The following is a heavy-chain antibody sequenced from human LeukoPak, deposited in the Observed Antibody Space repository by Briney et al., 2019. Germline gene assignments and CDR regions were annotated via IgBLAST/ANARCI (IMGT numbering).Heavy chain of an antibody. Sequence: GGSPRLSCAASGFTFSSYSMNWVRQAPGKGLEWVSYISSSSSTIYYADSVKGRFTISRDNAKNSLYLQMNSLRAEDTAVYYCARGGYSYATDYWGQGTLVTVSS. CDR3: ARGGYSYATDY. CDR1: GFTFSSYS. CDR2: ISSSSSTI. D-gene: IGHD5-18*01. J-gene: IGHJ4*02. V-gene: IGHV3-48*01.